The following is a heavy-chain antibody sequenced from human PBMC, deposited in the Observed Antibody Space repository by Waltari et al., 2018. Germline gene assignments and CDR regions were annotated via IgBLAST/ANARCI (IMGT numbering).Heavy chain of an antibody. CDR1: GDSIRSPF. CDR2: MYFSGTK. D-gene: IGHD3-22*01. V-gene: IGHV4-59*11. CDR3: ARLPRGSVIIGAFDI. Sequence: VQLQESGPGLVKPSETLSLRRNVSGDSIRSPFWSWIRQAPGKGLEWIGHMYFSGTKDYNPSLKSRVAISIDTSKNHFSLNLRSVTAADTAIYYCARLPRGSVIIGAFDIWGQGTQVTVSS. J-gene: IGHJ3*02.